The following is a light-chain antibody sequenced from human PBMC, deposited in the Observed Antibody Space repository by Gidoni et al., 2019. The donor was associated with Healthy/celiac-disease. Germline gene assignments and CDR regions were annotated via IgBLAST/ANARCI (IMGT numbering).Light chain of an antibody. CDR3: QQYGSSQFT. CDR2: GAS. V-gene: IGKV3-20*01. Sequence: VLTHSPGTLSLSPGERATLSCRARQSVSSSYLAWYQQKPGQAPRRLIYGASSRATGIPDRFSGSGSGTDFTRTISRLEPEDFAVYYCQQYGSSQFTFGPGTKVDIK. CDR1: QSVSSSY. J-gene: IGKJ3*01.